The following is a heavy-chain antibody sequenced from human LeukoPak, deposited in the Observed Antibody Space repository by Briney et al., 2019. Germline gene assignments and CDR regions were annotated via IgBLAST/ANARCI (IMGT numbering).Heavy chain of an antibody. V-gene: IGHV4-59*12. CDR2: IYYSGST. Sequence: SETLSLTCTVSGGSISSYYWSWIRQPPGKGLEWIGYIYYSGSTNYNPSLKSRVTMSVDTSKNQSSLKLSSVTAADTAVYYCATTTYYYDSSGYYYPGAFDIWGQGTMVTVSS. D-gene: IGHD3-22*01. CDR1: GGSISSYY. CDR3: ATTTYYYDSSGYYYPGAFDI. J-gene: IGHJ3*02.